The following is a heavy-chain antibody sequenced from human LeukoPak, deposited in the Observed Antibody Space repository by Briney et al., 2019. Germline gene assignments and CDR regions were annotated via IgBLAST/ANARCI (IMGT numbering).Heavy chain of an antibody. CDR2: SSSSGSGT. V-gene: IGHV3-48*03. D-gene: IGHD1-7*01. CDR1: GFTLSSYE. J-gene: IGHJ4*02. Sequence: GGSLRLSCAASGFTLSSYEMNWVRQAPGKGLEWVSYSSSSGSGTYYADSVKGRFTISRENAKNSLYLQMNSLRDEDTAVYYCARVKWHYEGYFDYWGQGTLVTVSS. CDR3: ARVKWHYEGYFDY.